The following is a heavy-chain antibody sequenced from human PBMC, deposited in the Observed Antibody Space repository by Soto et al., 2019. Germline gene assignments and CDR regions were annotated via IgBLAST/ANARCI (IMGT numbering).Heavy chain of an antibody. CDR3: ASGRYDASGYFDY. J-gene: IGHJ4*02. D-gene: IGHD3-22*01. CDR1: GYTFTSYG. V-gene: IGHV1-18*04. CDR2: ITPINGNT. Sequence: ASVKFPCKASGYTFTSYGISWVRQAPGQALEWMGWITPINGNTKYAQKFQDRVTFTGDTSMNTAYMELSSLRSDDTAMFYCASGRYDASGYFDYWGQGTLVTVS.